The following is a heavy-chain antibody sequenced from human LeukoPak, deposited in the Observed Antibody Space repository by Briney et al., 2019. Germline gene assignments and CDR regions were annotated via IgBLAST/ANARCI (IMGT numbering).Heavy chain of an antibody. D-gene: IGHD1-7*01. Sequence: SETLSLTCTVSGDSSSSRSDYWGWVRQPPGKGLEWIGRIYTSGSTNYNPSLKSRVTISVDTSKNQFSLKLSSVTAADTAVYYCARWDETGTKNGMDVWGQGTTVTVSS. CDR2: IYTSGST. J-gene: IGHJ6*02. V-gene: IGHV4-61*02. CDR1: GDSSSSRSDY. CDR3: ARWDETGTKNGMDV.